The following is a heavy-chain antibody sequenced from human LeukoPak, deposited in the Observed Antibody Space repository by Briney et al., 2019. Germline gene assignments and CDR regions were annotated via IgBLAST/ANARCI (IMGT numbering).Heavy chain of an antibody. CDR2: ISSSSTTI. Sequence: PGGSLRLSCAGSGFTFSHMNWVRQAPGKGLEWVSYISSSSTTIYYADSVKGRFTISRDNAKNSLYLQMNSLRDEDTAVYYCAKDGLSRMDVWGKGTTVTVSS. V-gene: IGHV3-48*02. CDR3: AKDGLSRMDV. CDR1: GFTFSH. D-gene: IGHD3-16*02. J-gene: IGHJ6*04.